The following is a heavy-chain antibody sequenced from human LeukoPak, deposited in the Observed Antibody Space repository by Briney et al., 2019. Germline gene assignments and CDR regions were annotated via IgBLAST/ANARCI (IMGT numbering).Heavy chain of an antibody. CDR3: ARYYYDSSGYFVGGNYFDY. Sequence: SETLSLTCTVSGGSISSSSYYWGWIRQPPGKGLEWIGSIYYSGSTYYNPSLKSRVTISVDTSKNQFSLKLSSVTAADTAVYYCARYYYDSSGYFVGGNYFDYGGQGTLVTVSS. CDR2: IYYSGST. V-gene: IGHV4-39*01. CDR1: GGSISSSSYY. D-gene: IGHD3-22*01. J-gene: IGHJ4*02.